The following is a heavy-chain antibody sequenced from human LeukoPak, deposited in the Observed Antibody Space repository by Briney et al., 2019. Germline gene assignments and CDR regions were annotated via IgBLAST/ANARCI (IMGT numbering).Heavy chain of an antibody. V-gene: IGHV4-59*01. D-gene: IGHD1-14*01. CDR2: IYYSGST. J-gene: IGHJ4*02. CDR1: GGSISSYY. Sequence: PSETLSLTCSVSGGSISSYYWRWIRQPPGKGLEWIGSIYYSGSTNYNPSLKSRVSISVDTSKNQFSLKLSSVTAADTAVYYCARGGTQRTFDYWGQGTLVTVSS. CDR3: ARGGTQRTFDY.